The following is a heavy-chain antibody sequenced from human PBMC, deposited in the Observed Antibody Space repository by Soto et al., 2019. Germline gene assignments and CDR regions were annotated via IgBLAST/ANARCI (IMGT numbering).Heavy chain of an antibody. CDR3: ARFPGVYPGDYYYYMDV. Sequence: SETLSLTCTVSGGSISSYYWSWIRQPPGKGLEWIGYIYYSGSTNYNPSLKSRVTISVDTSKNQFSLKLSSVTAADTAVYYCARFPGVYPGDYYYYMDVWGKGTTVTVSS. CDR1: GGSISSYY. CDR2: IYYSGST. D-gene: IGHD3-3*01. J-gene: IGHJ6*03. V-gene: IGHV4-59*01.